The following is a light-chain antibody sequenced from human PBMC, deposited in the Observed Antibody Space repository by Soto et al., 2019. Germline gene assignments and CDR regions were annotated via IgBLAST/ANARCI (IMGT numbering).Light chain of an antibody. J-gene: IGLJ3*02. CDR2: EDN. CDR3: GTWEHSLAAGV. Sequence: QSVLTQPPSVSAAPGQKVTISCSGSSSNIGINYVSWYQQLPGTAPKLLIYEDNKRPSGIPDRFSGSKSGTSATLGITGLQTGDEADYYCGTWEHSLAAGVFGGGTKLTVL. CDR1: SSNIGINY. V-gene: IGLV1-51*02.